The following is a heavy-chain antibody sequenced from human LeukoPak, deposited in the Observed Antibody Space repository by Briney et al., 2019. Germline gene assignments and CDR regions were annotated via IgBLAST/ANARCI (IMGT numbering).Heavy chain of an antibody. V-gene: IGHV4-59*08. D-gene: IGHD1-1*01. J-gene: IGHJ4*02. CDR1: GGSISSYD. CDR2: IYYSGST. Sequence: SAETLSLPCTVSGGSISSYDWSWIRQPPGKGLVWIASIYYSGSTNYPPSPQTPVTIAVDTSKNQFTLKLSSVTTADTAVYCWSSARDFAWEGIWNWGQGTLVTVSS. CDR3: SSARDFAWEGIWN.